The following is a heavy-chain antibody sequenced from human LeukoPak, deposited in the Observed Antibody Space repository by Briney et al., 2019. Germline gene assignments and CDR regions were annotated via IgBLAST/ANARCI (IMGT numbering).Heavy chain of an antibody. CDR1: GGSISSGGYS. CDR2: IYHSGST. D-gene: IGHD4-17*01. CDR3: ARYYGDHHYFDY. J-gene: IGHJ4*02. Sequence: SETLSLTCAVSGGSISSGGYSWSWIRQPPGKGLEWIGYIYHSGSTYYNPSIKSRVTISVDRSKNQFSLKLSSVTAADTAVYYCARYYGDHHYFDYWGQGTLVTVSS. V-gene: IGHV4-30-2*01.